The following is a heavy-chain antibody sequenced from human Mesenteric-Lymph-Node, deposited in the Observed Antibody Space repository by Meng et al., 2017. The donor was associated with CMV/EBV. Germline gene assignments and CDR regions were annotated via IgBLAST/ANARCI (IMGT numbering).Heavy chain of an antibody. D-gene: IGHD2-8*02. J-gene: IGHJ5*02. V-gene: IGHV1-2*02. CDR2: INPNSGVT. CDR3: ARARYCTGSSCYWFDP. Sequence: ASVKVSCKASGYTFTGYFMHWVRQAPEQGLEWMGWINPNSGVTNYAQKFQGRVTMTRDTSISAAYMELSSLKSDDTAVYYCARARYCTGSSCYWFDPWGQGTLVTVSS. CDR1: GYTFTGYF.